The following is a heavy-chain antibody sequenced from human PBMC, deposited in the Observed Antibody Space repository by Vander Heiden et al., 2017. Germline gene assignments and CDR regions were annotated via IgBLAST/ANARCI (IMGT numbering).Heavy chain of an antibody. D-gene: IGHD4-17*01. CDR2: ISWNSGKI. V-gene: IGHV3-9*01. J-gene: IGHJ6*02. CDR3: ARDSNGAKKDYFYYYPMDV. Sequence: EVQLVESGGALVQPGRSLRLSCEASGFTFDDFAMHWVRQVPGKGLEWGSGISWNSGKIGYVDSVKGRFTISRDNAKNSLYLQMDSLKVEDSALYYCARDSNGAKKDYFYYYPMDVWGQGTKVTVSS. CDR1: GFTFDDFA.